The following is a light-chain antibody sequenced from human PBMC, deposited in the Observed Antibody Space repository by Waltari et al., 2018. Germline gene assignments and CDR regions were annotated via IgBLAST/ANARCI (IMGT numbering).Light chain of an antibody. V-gene: IGKV3-20*01. CDR2: GAS. Sequence: EIVLTQSPGTLSLSPGERATLSCRASQTVRTTYLAWYQQKPGQAPTLLIYGASSRATGIPDRFSGVGSGTDFSLTISSLEPEDFAVYYCQQYDISPLTFGGGTKVEIK. CDR3: QQYDISPLT. J-gene: IGKJ4*01. CDR1: QTVRTTY.